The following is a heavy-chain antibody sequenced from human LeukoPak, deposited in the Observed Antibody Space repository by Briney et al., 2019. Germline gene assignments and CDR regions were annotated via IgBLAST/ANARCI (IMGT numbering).Heavy chain of an antibody. D-gene: IGHD1/OR15-1a*01. Sequence: PSETLSLTCTVSGGSISSYYWSWIRQPPGKGLEWIGYIYYSGSTNYNPSLKSRVTISVDTSKNQFSLKLSSVTAADTAVYYCARDRHWTNDWVFDYWGQGTLVTVSS. CDR2: IYYSGST. V-gene: IGHV4-59*01. CDR1: GGSISSYY. J-gene: IGHJ4*02. CDR3: ARDRHWTNDWVFDY.